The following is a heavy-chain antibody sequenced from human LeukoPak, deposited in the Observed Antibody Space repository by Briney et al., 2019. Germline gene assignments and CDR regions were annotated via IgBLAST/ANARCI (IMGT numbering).Heavy chain of an antibody. D-gene: IGHD4-17*01. CDR2: IYYSGST. Sequence: SQTLSLTCTVSGGSISSGGYYWSWIRQHPGKGLEWIGYIYYSGSTYYNPSLKSRVTISVDTSKNQFSRKLSSVTAADTAVYYCAREEYTTVTFDYWGQGTLVTVSS. V-gene: IGHV4-31*03. CDR3: AREEYTTVTFDY. J-gene: IGHJ4*02. CDR1: GGSISSGGYY.